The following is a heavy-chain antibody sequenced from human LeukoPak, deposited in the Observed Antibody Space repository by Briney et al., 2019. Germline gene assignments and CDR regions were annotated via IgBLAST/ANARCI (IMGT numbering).Heavy chain of an antibody. CDR1: GFTFSSYG. D-gene: IGHD3-10*01. CDR3: AKDSTMVRGFIQD. Sequence: GGSLRLSCAASGFTFSSYGMSWVRQAPGKGLEWVSAISGSGGSTYYADSVKGRFTISRDNSKNTLYLQMNSLGAEDTAVYYRAKDSTMVRGFIQDWGQGTLVTVSS. V-gene: IGHV3-23*01. CDR2: ISGSGGST. J-gene: IGHJ4*02.